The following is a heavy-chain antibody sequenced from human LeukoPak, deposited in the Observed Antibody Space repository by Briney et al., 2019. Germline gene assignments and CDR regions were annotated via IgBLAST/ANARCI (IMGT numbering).Heavy chain of an antibody. V-gene: IGHV3-23*03. CDR3: ARLLYYYDSSIYQRYFDY. CDR1: GFTFSRYG. CDR2: IYSGGNT. J-gene: IGHJ4*02. D-gene: IGHD3-22*01. Sequence: GRSLRLSCPASGFTFSRYGMNWLRQAPGKGLEWVSIIYSGGNTHYSDSVKGRFTISRDNSQNTLYLQMNSLGPEDTAVYYCARLLYYYDSSIYQRYFDYWGQGTLVTVSS.